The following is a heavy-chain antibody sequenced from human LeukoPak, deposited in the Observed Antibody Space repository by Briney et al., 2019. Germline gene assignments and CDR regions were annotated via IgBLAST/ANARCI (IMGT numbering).Heavy chain of an antibody. CDR3: ATVPRITIFGVAVRDNDY. V-gene: IGHV1-18*01. Sequence: EASVKVSCKASGYTFTSYGISWVRQAPGQGLEWMGWISAYNGNTNYAQKLQGRVTMTTDTSTSTAYMELRSLRSEDTAVYYCATVPRITIFGVAVRDNDYWGQGTLVTVSS. CDR2: ISAYNGNT. D-gene: IGHD3-3*01. J-gene: IGHJ4*02. CDR1: GYTFTSYG.